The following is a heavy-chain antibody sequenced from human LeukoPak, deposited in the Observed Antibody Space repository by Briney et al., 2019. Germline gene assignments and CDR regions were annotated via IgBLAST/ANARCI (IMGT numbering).Heavy chain of an antibody. D-gene: IGHD6-13*01. CDR3: GSGAYGIAADDY. J-gene: IGHJ4*02. V-gene: IGHV1-2*02. CDR1: GSAFTGYY. CDR2: FNPDSLVT. Sequence: ASLRVSGKASGSAFTGYYMHWVARSPGQGFKWLGWFNPDSLVTDYAQNFQGRVTLTRETSIGTANLERGRRRSDAPAVYYCGSGAYGIAADDYWGQGTLVTVSS.